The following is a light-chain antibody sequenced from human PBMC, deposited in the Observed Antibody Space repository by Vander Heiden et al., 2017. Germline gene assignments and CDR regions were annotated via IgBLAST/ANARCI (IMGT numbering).Light chain of an antibody. CDR1: QSVGSNF. V-gene: IGKV3-20*01. CDR2: GAS. Sequence: EIVLTQSPGTLSLSPGERATLSCRASQSVGSNFLAWYQQKPGQAPRLLIFGASSRATGIPDRFSGSGSGTDFTLTISRLEPEDFAVYYCQQDDPPLTFGGGTKVEIK. CDR3: QQDDPPLT. J-gene: IGKJ4*01.